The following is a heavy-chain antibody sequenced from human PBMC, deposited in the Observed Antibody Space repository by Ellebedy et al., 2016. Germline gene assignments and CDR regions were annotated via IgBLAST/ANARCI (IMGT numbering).Heavy chain of an antibody. V-gene: IGHV3-21*06. CDR1: GFTFRTYG. Sequence: GGSLRLXCATSGFTFRTYGMNWVRQAPGKGLEWVSSISSTSTYINYSDSVKGRFTISRDNAKNSLYLHMSSLRGEDTAVYFCARDRTSIASRVPFDFWGQGTLVAVSS. J-gene: IGHJ4*02. CDR3: ARDRTSIASRVPFDF. CDR2: ISSTSTYI. D-gene: IGHD6-6*01.